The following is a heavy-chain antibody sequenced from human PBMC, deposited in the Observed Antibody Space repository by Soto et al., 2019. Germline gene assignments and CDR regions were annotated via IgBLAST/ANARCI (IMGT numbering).Heavy chain of an antibody. CDR2: IVVGSGKT. Sequence: SVKVSFKASGFTFTSSAVHWVRQARGQRLEWIGWIVVGSGKTNYAQKFQERVTITRDMPTSTAYMELSSLRSEDTAVYYCAADGGYCSAGSCYSRFGYYGMDVSGLGTTVTVSS. CDR1: GFTFTSSA. D-gene: IGHD2-15*01. CDR3: AADGGYCSAGSCYSRFGYYGMDV. V-gene: IGHV1-58*01. J-gene: IGHJ6*02.